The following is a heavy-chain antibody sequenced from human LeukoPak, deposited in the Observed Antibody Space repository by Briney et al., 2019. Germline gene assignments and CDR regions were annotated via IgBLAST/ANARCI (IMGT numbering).Heavy chain of an antibody. Sequence: PGGSLRPSCAASGFIFSSFWMSWVRQAPGKGLEWVANIKQDESERFYVDSVKGRFTISRDNAKNSLCLQMNSLRAEDTAVYYCARGYGGHGNWFDPWGQGTLVTVSS. CDR2: IKQDESER. CDR1: GFIFSSFW. V-gene: IGHV3-7*05. J-gene: IGHJ5*02. D-gene: IGHD4-23*01. CDR3: ARGYGGHGNWFDP.